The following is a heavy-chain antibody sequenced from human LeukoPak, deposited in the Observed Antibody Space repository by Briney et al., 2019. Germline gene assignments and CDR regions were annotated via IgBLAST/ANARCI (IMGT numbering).Heavy chain of an antibody. Sequence: GGSLRLSCAASGFTFSSYGMHWVRQAPGKGLEWVAVIWYDGSNKYYADSVKGRFTISRDNSKNTLYLQMNSLRAEDTAVYYCAREGCCSSTSCYASDAFDIWGQGTMVTVSS. CDR3: AREGCCSSTSCYASDAFDI. CDR1: GFTFSSYG. J-gene: IGHJ3*02. V-gene: IGHV3-33*01. D-gene: IGHD2-2*01. CDR2: IWYDGSNK.